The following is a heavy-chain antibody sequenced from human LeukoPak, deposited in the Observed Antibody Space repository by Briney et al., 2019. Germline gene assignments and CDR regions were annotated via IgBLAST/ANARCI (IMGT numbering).Heavy chain of an antibody. J-gene: IGHJ4*02. V-gene: IGHV1-2*02. Sequence: ASVKVSCKASGYTFTSYYMHWVRQAPGQGLEWMGWINPNSGGTNYAQKFQGRVTMTRDTSISTAYMELSRLRSDDTAVYYCARDAQTRDGYNEWGQGTLVTVSS. CDR2: INPNSGGT. D-gene: IGHD5-24*01. CDR3: ARDAQTRDGYNE. CDR1: GYTFTSYY.